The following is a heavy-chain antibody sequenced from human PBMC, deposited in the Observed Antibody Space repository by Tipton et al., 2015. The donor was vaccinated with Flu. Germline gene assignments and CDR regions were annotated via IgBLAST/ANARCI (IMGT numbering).Heavy chain of an antibody. J-gene: IGHJ4*02. CDR2: ISGGGAIT. CDR1: GFTFSRYA. CDR3: AKVIPELVAGLDY. Sequence: SLRLSCEASGFTFSRYAMSWVRQAPGKGLEWVSGISGGGAITYFADSVKGRFTISRDNSKNRLVLQMNSLRDEDTAVYYCAKVIPELVAGLDYWGQGTLVTVSS. D-gene: IGHD6-19*01. V-gene: IGHV3-23*01.